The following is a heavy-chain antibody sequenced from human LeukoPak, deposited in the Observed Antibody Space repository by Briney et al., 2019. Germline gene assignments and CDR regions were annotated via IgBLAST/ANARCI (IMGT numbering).Heavy chain of an antibody. CDR3: AFLGSSSEAYYYYGMDV. CDR2: INPSGGST. J-gene: IGHJ6*02. Sequence: ASVKVSCKASGYTFTSYYMHWVRQAPGQGLEWMGIINPSGGSTSYAQKFQGRVTMTRDTSTSTVYMELSSLRSEDTAVYYCAFLGSSSEAYYYYGMDVWGQGTTVTVSS. V-gene: IGHV1-46*01. CDR1: GYTFTSYY. D-gene: IGHD6-6*01.